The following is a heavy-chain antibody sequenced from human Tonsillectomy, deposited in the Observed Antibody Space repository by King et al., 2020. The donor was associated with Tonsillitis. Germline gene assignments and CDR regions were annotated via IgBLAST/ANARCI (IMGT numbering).Heavy chain of an antibody. CDR3: VRYNYGSMPRADYFDY. D-gene: IGHD3-10*01. CDR1: GDTFINYG. CDR2: ITVYNGNT. V-gene: IGHV1-18*01. Sequence: QLVQSGAEVKKPGASVKVSCKASGDTFINYGISWVRQAPGQGLEWMGWITVYNGNTNYAQNLQDRVTMTTDTSTSTAYMELRGLRSDDTAVYYCVRYNYGSMPRADYFDYWGQGTLITVSS. J-gene: IGHJ4*02.